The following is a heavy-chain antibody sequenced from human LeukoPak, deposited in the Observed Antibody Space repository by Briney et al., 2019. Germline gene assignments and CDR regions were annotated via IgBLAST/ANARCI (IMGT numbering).Heavy chain of an antibody. V-gene: IGHV4-34*01. CDR3: ASQGYYYYYYYMDV. CDR1: GGSFSGYY. CDR2: INHSGST. Sequence: SETLSLTCAVYGGSFSGYYWSWIRQPPGKGLEWIGEINHSGSTNYNPSLKSRVTISVDTSKDQFSLKLSSVTAADTAVYYCASQGYYYYYYYMDVWGKGTTVTISS. J-gene: IGHJ6*03.